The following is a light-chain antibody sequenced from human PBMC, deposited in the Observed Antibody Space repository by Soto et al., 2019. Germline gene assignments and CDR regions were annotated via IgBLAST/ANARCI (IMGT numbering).Light chain of an antibody. CDR3: QQYNNWPPFT. CDR1: QSVTSN. CDR2: GAS. V-gene: IGKV3-15*01. J-gene: IGKJ2*01. Sequence: EIVMTQSPATLSVSPGERATLSCRASQSVTSNLAWYQQTPGQAPRLLIYGASTRATGIPARFSGSGSGTEFTLTISSLQSEDFAVYYCQQYNNWPPFTFGQGTNLEIK.